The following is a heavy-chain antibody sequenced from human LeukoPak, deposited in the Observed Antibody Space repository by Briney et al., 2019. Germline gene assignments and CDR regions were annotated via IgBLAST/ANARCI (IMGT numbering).Heavy chain of an antibody. CDR1: GFTFSSYA. CDR3: VKAVGAKGDYYYYYGMDV. J-gene: IGHJ6*02. CDR2: ISSNEGST. Sequence: GGSLRLSCSASGFTFSSYAMHWVRQAPGKGLEYVSAISSNEGSTYYADSVKGRFTISRDNSKNTLYLQMSSLRAEDTAVYYCVKAVGAKGDYYYYYGMDVWGQGTTVTVSS. V-gene: IGHV3-64D*09. D-gene: IGHD1-26*01.